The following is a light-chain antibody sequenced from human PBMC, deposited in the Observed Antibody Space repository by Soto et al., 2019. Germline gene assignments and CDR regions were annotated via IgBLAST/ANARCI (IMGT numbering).Light chain of an antibody. CDR2: AAS. CDR3: QQTNRFPLN. CDR1: QTFSSL. J-gene: IGKJ4*01. Sequence: DIQLTQSPSSVSASVGDTVTLTCRTDQTFSSLLAWYQHKPGKAPKLLIYAASTLQNGVPSRFSGSGSGTVFTLTSTSLQPEDSATYYWQQTNRFPLNFGGGTNVEIK. V-gene: IGKV1D-12*01.